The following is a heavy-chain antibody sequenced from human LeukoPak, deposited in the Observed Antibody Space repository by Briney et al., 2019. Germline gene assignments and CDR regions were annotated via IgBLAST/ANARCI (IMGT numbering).Heavy chain of an antibody. Sequence: ASVKVSCKASGYTFTSYAMHWVRQAPGQRLEWMGWINAGNGNTKYSQKFQGRVTITRDTSASTAYMELSSLRSEDTAVYYCATGTHYGDSNFDYWGQGTLVTVSS. J-gene: IGHJ4*02. CDR2: INAGNGNT. V-gene: IGHV1-3*01. CDR3: ATGTHYGDSNFDY. D-gene: IGHD4-17*01. CDR1: GYTFTSYA.